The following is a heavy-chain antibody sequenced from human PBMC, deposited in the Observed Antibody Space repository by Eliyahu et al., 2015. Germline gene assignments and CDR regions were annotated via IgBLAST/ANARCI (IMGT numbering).Heavy chain of an antibody. CDR2: IIPISGTA. Sequence: QVQLVQSGAEVKKPGSSVKVSCXASGGXFXXYAISXXRQAPGQGLEWMGGIIPISGTANYAQNFQGRVTITADESTSTAYMELSSLRSEDTAVYYCARPALECSSTNCYFFDYYGMDVWGQGTTVTVSS. D-gene: IGHD2-2*01. CDR3: ARPALECSSTNCYFFDYYGMDV. J-gene: IGHJ6*02. V-gene: IGHV1-69*01. CDR1: GGXFXXYA.